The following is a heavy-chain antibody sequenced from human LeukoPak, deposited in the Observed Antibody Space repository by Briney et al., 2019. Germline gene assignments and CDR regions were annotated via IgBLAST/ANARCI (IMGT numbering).Heavy chain of an antibody. CDR2: IHNSGST. J-gene: IGHJ4*02. Sequence: SETLSLTCTASGVSLSSYYWSWNRQPAGKGLEWIGRIHNSGSTNYNPSLTSRVTMSVDTSNNQFSLNLTSVTAADTAVYYCASDCSSTNCYDYWGRGTLVTVSS. D-gene: IGHD2-2*01. CDR1: GVSLSSYY. V-gene: IGHV4-4*07. CDR3: ASDCSSTNCYDY.